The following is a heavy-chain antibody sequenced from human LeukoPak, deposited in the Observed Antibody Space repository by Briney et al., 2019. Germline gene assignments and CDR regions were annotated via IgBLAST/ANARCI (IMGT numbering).Heavy chain of an antibody. CDR3: AGDQRRYFDY. V-gene: IGHV3-21*01. CDR2: ISSSSSYI. D-gene: IGHD1-1*01. Sequence: PGGALRLSSAASGFTFTSYSMNSVRQAPRKGLEWGSSISSSSSYIYYADSVKGRFTISRDNAKNSLYLQMKSLRAEDTAVYYCAGDQRRYFDYWGQGTLVTVSS. J-gene: IGHJ4*02. CDR1: GFTFTSYS.